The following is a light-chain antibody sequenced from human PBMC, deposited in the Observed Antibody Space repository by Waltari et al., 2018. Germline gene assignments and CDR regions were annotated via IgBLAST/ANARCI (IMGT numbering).Light chain of an antibody. J-gene: IGLJ1*01. V-gene: IGLV2-8*02. CDR3: SSYGGSDSYV. Sequence: QSALTQPPSASRSPGQSVTISCTGTSRDVGAYDYVSWYQQYPGNAPRLLIYEVRKRPSGVPDRFSGSKSGNTASLTVSGLQAEDEADYYCSSYGGSDSYVFGSGTKVTV. CDR1: SRDVGAYDY. CDR2: EVR.